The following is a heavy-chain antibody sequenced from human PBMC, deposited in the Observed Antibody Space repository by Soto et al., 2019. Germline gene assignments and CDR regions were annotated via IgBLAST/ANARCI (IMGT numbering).Heavy chain of an antibody. CDR3: ARVGVAKVTGTTRGSYLGKYYFDY. D-gene: IGHD1-7*01. J-gene: IGHJ4*02. Sequence: SETLSLTCAVYGGSFSGYYWSWIRQPPGKGLEWIGEINHSGSTNYNPSLKSRVTISVDTSKNQFSLKLNSVTAADTAVYYCARVGVAKVTGTTRGSYLGKYYFDYWGQGTLVTVSS. V-gene: IGHV4-34*01. CDR2: INHSGST. CDR1: GGSFSGYY.